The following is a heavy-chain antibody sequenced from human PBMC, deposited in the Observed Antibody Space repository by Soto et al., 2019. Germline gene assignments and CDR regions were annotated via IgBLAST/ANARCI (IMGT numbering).Heavy chain of an antibody. CDR3: ARGRIAVAGHYSFDL. Sequence: EVQLVESGGGLIQPGGSLRLSCTASWFTVSSNYMSWVRQAPGKGLEWVSVIYTGGYTYYADSVKGRFTISRDNSKNTLSLQMNSLRAEDTAVYFCARGRIAVAGHYSFDLWGQGTLVTVSS. V-gene: IGHV3-53*01. J-gene: IGHJ4*02. CDR1: WFTVSSNY. D-gene: IGHD6-19*01. CDR2: IYTGGYT.